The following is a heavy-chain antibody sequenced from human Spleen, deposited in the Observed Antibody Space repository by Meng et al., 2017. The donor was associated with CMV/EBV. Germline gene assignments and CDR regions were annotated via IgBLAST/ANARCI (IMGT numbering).Heavy chain of an antibody. CDR2: IYYSGRT. Sequence: VSGGSFNSDAYYWSWIRQHPGKGLQWIGYIYYSGRTYYNPSLKSRVSISLDTFKKQFSLKLSSVTAADTAVYHCARVDFWSGSHDYWGQGTLVTVSS. CDR3: ARVDFWSGSHDY. J-gene: IGHJ4*02. CDR1: GGSFNSDAYY. D-gene: IGHD3-3*01. V-gene: IGHV4-31*02.